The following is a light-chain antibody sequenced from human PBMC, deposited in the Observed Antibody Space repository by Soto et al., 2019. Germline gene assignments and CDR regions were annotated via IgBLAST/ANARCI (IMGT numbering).Light chain of an antibody. CDR1: SGYSNYK. V-gene: IGLV9-49*01. CDR2: VGTGGIVG. J-gene: IGLJ1*01. CDR3: GADHGSGSNFVYV. Sequence: QAVVTQPPSASASLGASVTLTCTLSSGYSNYKVDWYQQRPGKGPRFVMRVGTGGIVGSKGDGIPDRFSVLGSGLNRYLTIKNIQEEDESDCHCGADHGSGSNFVYVFGTGTKLTVL.